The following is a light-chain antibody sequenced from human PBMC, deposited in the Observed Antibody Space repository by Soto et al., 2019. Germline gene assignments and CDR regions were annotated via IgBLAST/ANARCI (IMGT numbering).Light chain of an antibody. CDR3: QSYDSSLSGFV. Sequence: QSVLTQPPSVSGAPGQRVTISCTGASSNIGAGFDAHWYQLLPGTAPKLLISANNNRPSGVPDRFSGSKSGTSASLAITGLQAEDEADYYCQSYDSSLSGFVFGTGTKLTVL. CDR1: SSNIGAGFD. J-gene: IGLJ1*01. CDR2: ANN. V-gene: IGLV1-40*01.